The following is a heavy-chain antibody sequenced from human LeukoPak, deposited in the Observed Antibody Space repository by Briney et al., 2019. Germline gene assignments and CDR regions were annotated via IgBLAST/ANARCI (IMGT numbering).Heavy chain of an antibody. CDR3: AKTSRVNSAYDSPFDY. CDR1: GFTFSSYS. V-gene: IGHV3-23*01. Sequence: PGGSLRLSCAASGFTFSSYSMNWVRQAPGKGLEWVSTISDSGGGTYYADSVKGRFTISRDNSKNTLHLQMNSLRAEDTAIYYCAKTSRVNSAYDSPFDYWGQGTLVTVSS. D-gene: IGHD5-12*01. J-gene: IGHJ4*02. CDR2: ISDSGGGT.